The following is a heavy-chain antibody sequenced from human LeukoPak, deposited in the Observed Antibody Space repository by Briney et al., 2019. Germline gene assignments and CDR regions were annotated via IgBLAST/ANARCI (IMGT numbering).Heavy chain of an antibody. Sequence: SETLSLTCGVNGGSVSGYYWSWVRQPPGKGLEWIGEMYLSGTTHSNPSVKSRVTISIDKSKNQFFLNLSSVTAADTAVYYCAGLVGRYSSGLYYYYFDYWGQGTLVTVSS. D-gene: IGHD3-22*01. V-gene: IGHV4-34*01. J-gene: IGHJ4*02. CDR3: AGLVGRYSSGLYYYYFDY. CDR1: GGSVSGYY. CDR2: MYLSGTT.